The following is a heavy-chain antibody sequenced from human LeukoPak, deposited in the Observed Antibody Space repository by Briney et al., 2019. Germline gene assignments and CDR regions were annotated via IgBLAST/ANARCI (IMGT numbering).Heavy chain of an antibody. CDR3: ASRSGSYYGY. V-gene: IGHV4-4*02. J-gene: IGHJ4*02. D-gene: IGHD1-26*01. CDR1: GGSISSSNW. Sequence: PSETLSLTCAVSGGSISSSNWWNWVRQPPGKGLEWIGEIYHSGSTNYNPSLKSRVTISIDKSKNQLSLKLSSVTAADTAVYYCASRSGSYYGYWGQGTLVTVSS. CDR2: IYHSGST.